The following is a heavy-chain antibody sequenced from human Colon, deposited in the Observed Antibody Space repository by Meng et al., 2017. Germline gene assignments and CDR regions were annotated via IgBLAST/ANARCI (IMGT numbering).Heavy chain of an antibody. CDR3: ARGASDYDFDY. Sequence: VELQESGPGLVRPSETLSLPCPVSGGSVSSGSYYWSWIRQPPGKGLEWIGYIYYSGSTNYNPSLKSRVTISVDTSKNQFSLKLSSVTAADTAVYYCARGASDYDFDYWGQGTLVTVSS. CDR2: IYYSGST. CDR1: GGSVSSGSYY. V-gene: IGHV4-61*01. J-gene: IGHJ4*02. D-gene: IGHD3-22*01.